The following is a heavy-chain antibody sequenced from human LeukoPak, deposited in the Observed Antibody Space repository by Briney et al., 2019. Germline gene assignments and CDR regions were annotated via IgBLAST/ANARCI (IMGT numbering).Heavy chain of an antibody. J-gene: IGHJ4*02. CDR1: GFTFGTSG. CDR3: AKSDIN. V-gene: IGHV3-30*02. Sequence: GGSLRLSCAASGFTFGTSGMHWVRQAPGKGLDWVAFIPYDGSNKYYTDSVKGRFTISRDNSKNILYLQMNGLRAEDTAEYYCAKSDINWGQGTLVTVAS. CDR2: IPYDGSNK.